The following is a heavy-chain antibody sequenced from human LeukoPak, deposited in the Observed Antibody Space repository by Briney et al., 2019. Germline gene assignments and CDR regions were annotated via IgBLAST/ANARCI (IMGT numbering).Heavy chain of an antibody. CDR3: ARGRRAAAGSYYYYYYYMDV. CDR2: MNPNSGNT. J-gene: IGHJ6*03. CDR1: GYTFTSYD. D-gene: IGHD6-13*01. Sequence: ASVKVSCKASGYTFTSYDINWVRQATGQGLEWMGWMNPNSGNTGYAQKFQGRVTITRNTSISTAYMELSSLRSEDTAVYYCARGRRAAAGSYYYYYYYMDVWGKGTTVTVSS. V-gene: IGHV1-8*03.